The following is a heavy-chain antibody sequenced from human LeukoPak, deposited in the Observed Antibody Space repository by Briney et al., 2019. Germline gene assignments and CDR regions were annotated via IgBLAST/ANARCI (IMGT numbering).Heavy chain of an antibody. J-gene: IGHJ6*02. Sequence: GASVKVSCKASGYTFTSYYMHWVRQAPGQGLEWMGIINPSGGSTSYAQKFQGRVTMTRDMSTSTVYMELSSLRSEDTAVYYCARDGGNYDILTGYYLGIYYYGMDVWGQGTMVTVSS. CDR1: GYTFTSYY. CDR2: INPSGGST. D-gene: IGHD3-9*01. CDR3: ARDGGNYDILTGYYLGIYYYGMDV. V-gene: IGHV1-46*01.